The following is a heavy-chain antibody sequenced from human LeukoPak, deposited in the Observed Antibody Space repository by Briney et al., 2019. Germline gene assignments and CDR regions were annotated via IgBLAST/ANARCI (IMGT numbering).Heavy chain of an antibody. V-gene: IGHV1-69*06. CDR2: IIPIFGTA. CDR1: GGTFSSYA. Sequence: ASVKVSCKASGGTFSSYAISWVRQAPGQGPEWMGGIIPIFGTANYAQKFQGRVTITADKSTSTAYMELSSLRSEDTAVYYCARLGYSSGWYNWFDPWGQGTLVTVSS. CDR3: ARLGYSSGWYNWFDP. J-gene: IGHJ5*02. D-gene: IGHD6-19*01.